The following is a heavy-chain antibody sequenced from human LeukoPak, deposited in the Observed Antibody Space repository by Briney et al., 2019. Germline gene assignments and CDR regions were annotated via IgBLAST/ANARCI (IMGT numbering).Heavy chain of an antibody. CDR2: ISYDGSKN. CDR1: GFAFSSYA. V-gene: IGHV3-30-3*01. D-gene: IGHD1-26*01. CDR3: ASAGENSGSHYAFDI. Sequence: GRSLRLSCEVSGFAFSSYAMHWVRQAPGKGLEWVAAISYDGSKNYYGDSVKGRFTISRDNSKNTLHLQMNSLRVEDTAIYYCASAGENSGSHYAFDIWGQGTKLTVSS. J-gene: IGHJ3*02.